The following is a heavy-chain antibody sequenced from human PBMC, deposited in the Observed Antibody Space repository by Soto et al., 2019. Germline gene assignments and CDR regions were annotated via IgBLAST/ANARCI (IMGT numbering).Heavy chain of an antibody. V-gene: IGHV1-69*06. D-gene: IGHD2-2*01. CDR2: ILPIFGTA. J-gene: IGHJ6*02. CDR1: GGSFSTSS. CDR3: ASIPAAAIFGYYYYGMDV. Sequence: KVSCKASGGSFSTSSINWVRQAPGQRPEWMANILPIFGTADYAQKFQGRVTITADKSTNTAYMELRSLLSEDTAVYYCASIPAAAIFGYYYYGMDVWGQGTTVTVSS.